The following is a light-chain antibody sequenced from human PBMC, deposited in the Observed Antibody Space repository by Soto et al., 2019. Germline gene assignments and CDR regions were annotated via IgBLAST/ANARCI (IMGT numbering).Light chain of an antibody. CDR2: EVN. Sequence: QSALTEPSSVSGSPGQSITISCTGTISDVGGYNSVSWYQQHPGKAPKLMIYEVNNRPSGVSNRFSASKSANTASLTISGLQAEDEAEYYCNSYTSTGAYVFGTGTKVTAL. CDR1: ISDVGGYNS. CDR3: NSYTSTGAYV. J-gene: IGLJ1*01. V-gene: IGLV2-14*01.